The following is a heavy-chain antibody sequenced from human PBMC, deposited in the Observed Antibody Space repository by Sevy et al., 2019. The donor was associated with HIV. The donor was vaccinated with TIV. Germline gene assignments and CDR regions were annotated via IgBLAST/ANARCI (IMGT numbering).Heavy chain of an antibody. D-gene: IGHD1-26*01. J-gene: IGHJ5*02. Sequence: GGSLRLSCAASGFTFSDYYMSWIRQAPGKGLEWVSYISSSSSYTNYADSVKGRFTIARDKAKNSLYLQMNRLGAEDTAVYYCARVSGYSGSYCWFDPWGQGTLVTVSS. CDR3: ARVSGYSGSYCWFDP. CDR1: GFTFSDYY. V-gene: IGHV3-11*06. CDR2: ISSSSSYT.